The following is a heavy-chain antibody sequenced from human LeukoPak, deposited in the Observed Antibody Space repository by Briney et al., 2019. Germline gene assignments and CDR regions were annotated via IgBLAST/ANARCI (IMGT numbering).Heavy chain of an antibody. Sequence: GASVKVSCKASGYTFTSYDINWVRQATGQGLEWMGWMNPNSGNTGYAQKFQGRVTMTRNTSISTAYMELSSLRSEDTAVYYCARGRQWLVRLRWFDPWGQGTLVTVSS. CDR1: GYTFTSYD. CDR2: MNPNSGNT. CDR3: ARGRQWLVRLRWFDP. D-gene: IGHD6-19*01. J-gene: IGHJ5*02. V-gene: IGHV1-8*01.